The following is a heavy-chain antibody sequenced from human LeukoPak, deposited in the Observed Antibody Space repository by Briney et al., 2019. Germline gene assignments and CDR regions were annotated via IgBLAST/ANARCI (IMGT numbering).Heavy chain of an antibody. D-gene: IGHD3-22*01. CDR1: GGSISSYY. CDR3: ASDYYDSSGYYES. CDR2: IYYSGST. J-gene: IGHJ5*02. V-gene: IGHV4-59*12. Sequence: ASETLSLTCTVSGGSISSYYWSWIRQPPGKGLEWIGYIYYSGSTNYNPSLKSRVTMSVDTSKNQFSLKLSSVTAADTAVYYCASDYYDSSGYYESWGQGTLVTVSS.